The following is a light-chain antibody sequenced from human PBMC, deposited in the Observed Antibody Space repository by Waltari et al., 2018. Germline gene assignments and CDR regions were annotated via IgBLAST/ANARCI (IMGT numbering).Light chain of an antibody. V-gene: IGKV3-20*01. CDR1: QSVSSSY. CDR3: QQYGSSPT. Sequence: ELVLTQSPGTLSLSPGERATLSCRASQSVSSSYLAWYQQKPGHAPRLLIYGASSRATGIPDRFSGSGSGTDFTLTISRLEPEDFAVYYCQQYGSSPTFGQGTKVEIK. J-gene: IGKJ1*01. CDR2: GAS.